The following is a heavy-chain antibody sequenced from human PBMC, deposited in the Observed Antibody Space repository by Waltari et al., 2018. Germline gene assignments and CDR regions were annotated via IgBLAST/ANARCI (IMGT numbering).Heavy chain of an antibody. CDR3: VRHARTTSGGKHFDH. J-gene: IGHJ4*02. CDR1: GDSISSSSYY. CDR2: MYYSGST. V-gene: IGHV4-39*01. Sequence: QLQLQESGPGLVKASEPLSLTCTVSGDSISSSSYYWGWVRQPPGKGREWIGNMYYSGSTYYNPSLKSRVTISGDTSKSQFSLKLSSVTAADTSMYYCVRHARTTSGGKHFDHWGQGMLVTVSP. D-gene: IGHD2-15*01.